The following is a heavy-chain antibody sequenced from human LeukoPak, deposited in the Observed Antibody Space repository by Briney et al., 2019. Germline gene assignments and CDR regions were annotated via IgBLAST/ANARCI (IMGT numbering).Heavy chain of an antibody. J-gene: IGHJ6*03. CDR2: IYPGDSDT. CDR1: GYSFTSYW. V-gene: IGHV5-51*01. CDR3: ARQAAPSEWLSNDYYYMDV. D-gene: IGHD3-3*01. Sequence: GESLKISCKGSGYSFTSYWIGWVRQMPGKGLEWMGLIYPGDSDTRYGPSFQGQVTISADRSISTAYLQWNSLKASDTAMYYCARQAAPSEWLSNDYYYMDVWGKGTTVTVSS.